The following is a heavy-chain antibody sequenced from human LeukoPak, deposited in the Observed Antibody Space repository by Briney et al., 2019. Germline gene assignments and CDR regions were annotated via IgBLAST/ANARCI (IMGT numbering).Heavy chain of an antibody. Sequence: PGGSLRLSCAASGFTFSNFAMSWVRQAPGKGLEWVSTISGSGGSTFYADSVKGRFTISRDNSKNTLFLQMNGLRAEDTAIYYCAKAGSSGWSPSGGDYWGQGSLVTVSS. V-gene: IGHV3-23*01. CDR1: GFTFSNFA. J-gene: IGHJ4*02. D-gene: IGHD6-19*01. CDR3: AKAGSSGWSPSGGDY. CDR2: ISGSGGST.